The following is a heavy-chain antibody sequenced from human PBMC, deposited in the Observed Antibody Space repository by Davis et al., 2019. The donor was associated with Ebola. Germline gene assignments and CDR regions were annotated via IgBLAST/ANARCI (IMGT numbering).Heavy chain of an antibody. CDR2: ISAYNGNT. J-gene: IGHJ4*02. Sequence: ASVPVSRKASGYTLTSHGISWVRQAPGQGREWLGWISAYNGNTNYPQKLQGRVTMTTDTSTSTAYMELRSLRSDDTAVYYCPRVTYYYDKSTFDYWGQGTLVTVSS. CDR1: GYTLTSHG. D-gene: IGHD3-22*01. CDR3: PRVTYYYDKSTFDY. V-gene: IGHV1-18*01.